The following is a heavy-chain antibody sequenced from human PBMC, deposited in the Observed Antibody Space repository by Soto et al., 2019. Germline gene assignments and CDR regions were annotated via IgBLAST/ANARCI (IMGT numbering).Heavy chain of an antibody. J-gene: IGHJ4*02. CDR2: IYYSGST. CDR1: VVSISISSYY. D-gene: IGHD5-18*01. Sequence: NPSETLSLTCTFSVVSISISSYYCGWIRQPPWKGLEWIGSIYYSGSTYYNPSLKSRVTISVDTSKNQFSLKLSSVTAADTAVYYCARQDDPAMVSDYWGQGTLVTVS. V-gene: IGHV4-39*01. CDR3: ARQDDPAMVSDY.